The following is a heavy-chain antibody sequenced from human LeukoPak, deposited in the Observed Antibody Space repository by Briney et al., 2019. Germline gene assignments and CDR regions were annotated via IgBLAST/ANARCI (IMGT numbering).Heavy chain of an antibody. D-gene: IGHD3-3*02. CDR3: ARDRHTGAFDS. J-gene: IGHJ4*02. CDR2: MFSGGTT. V-gene: IGHV3-66*01. CDR1: GFSFSSYW. Sequence: PGGSLRLSCAASGFSFSSYWMSWVRQAPGKGLEWVSAMFSGGTTKYADSVKGRFTVSRDNSKSTLFLQMNSLRAEDTAMYYCARDRHTGAFDSWGQGTLVTVSS.